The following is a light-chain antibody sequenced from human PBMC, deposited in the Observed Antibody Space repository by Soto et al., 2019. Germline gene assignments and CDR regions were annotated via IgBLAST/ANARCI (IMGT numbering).Light chain of an antibody. CDR3: QQYGRPSRT. V-gene: IGKV3-20*01. J-gene: IGKJ1*01. CDR1: QSVSSY. CDR2: GAS. Sequence: EIVLTQSPGTLSLSPGERATLFCRASQSVSSYLAWYQQKPGQAPRLLIYGASSRATGIPDRFSGSGSGTGFTLTISRLEPEDFAVYYCQQYGRPSRTFGQGTKVESK.